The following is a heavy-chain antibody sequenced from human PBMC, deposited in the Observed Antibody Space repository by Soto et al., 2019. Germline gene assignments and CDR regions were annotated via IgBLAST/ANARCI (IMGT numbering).Heavy chain of an antibody. CDR3: ARLPKGSLVTA. D-gene: IGHD2-21*02. CDR2: ISSNSEKT. Sequence: VVLVESGGGLVSPGGSLRLSCVASGFRFSEHSMNWVRPAPGKGLQWISYISSNSEKTYYADSVKGRFTVSRDNAKNALFLQMNSLRDDDTATYYCARLPKGSLVTAWGQGARVTVSS. V-gene: IGHV3-48*02. J-gene: IGHJ4*02. CDR1: GFRFSEHS.